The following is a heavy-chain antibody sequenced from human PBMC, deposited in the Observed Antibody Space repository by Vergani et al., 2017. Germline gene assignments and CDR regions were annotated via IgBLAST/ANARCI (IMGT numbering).Heavy chain of an antibody. D-gene: IGHD3-10*01. CDR3: ARTALVRGVSFDY. V-gene: IGHV4-59*01. J-gene: IGHJ4*02. Sequence: QVQLQESGPGLVKPSETLSLTCTVSGGSISSYDWSWIRQPPGKGLEWIGYIYYSGSTNYNPSLKSRVTISVDTSKNQFSLKLSSVTAADTAVYYCARTALVRGVSFDYWGQGTLVTVSS. CDR1: GGSISSYD. CDR2: IYYSGST.